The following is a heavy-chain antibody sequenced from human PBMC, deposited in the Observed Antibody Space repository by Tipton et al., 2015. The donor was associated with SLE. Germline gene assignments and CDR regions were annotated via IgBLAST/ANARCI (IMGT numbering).Heavy chain of an antibody. CDR1: GGSISSSSYY. CDR2: IYYSGST. Sequence: TLSLTCTVSGGSISSSSYYWGWIRQPPGKGLEWIGSIYYSGSTYYNPSLKSRVTISVDTSKNQFSLKLSSVTAADTAVYYCARLSQSEHLVVRFDYWGQGTLVTVSS. CDR3: ARLSQSEHLVVRFDY. D-gene: IGHD2-21*01. J-gene: IGHJ4*02. V-gene: IGHV4-39*07.